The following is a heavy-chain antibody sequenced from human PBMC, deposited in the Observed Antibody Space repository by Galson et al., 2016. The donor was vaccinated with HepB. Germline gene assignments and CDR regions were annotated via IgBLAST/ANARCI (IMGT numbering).Heavy chain of an antibody. J-gene: IGHJ6*03. V-gene: IGHV3-23*01. CDR2: ISGSGGIT. D-gene: IGHD3-3*02. Sequence: SLRLSCAASGFTFSQYGMYWVRQAPGKGLEWVSGISGSGGITYYADSVKGRFTISRDNSRNTLFLQMNSLSAEDTALYYCASPTAFFSPSYMDVWGKGTTVTVSS. CDR3: ASPTAFFSPSYMDV. CDR1: GFTFSQYG.